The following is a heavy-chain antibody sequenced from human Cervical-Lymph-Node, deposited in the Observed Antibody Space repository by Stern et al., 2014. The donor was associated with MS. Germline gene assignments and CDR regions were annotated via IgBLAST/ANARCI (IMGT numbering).Heavy chain of an antibody. CDR1: GFNFRTYW. V-gene: IGHV3-74*02. Sequence: EVQLVESGGGIVQPGGSLMISCVASGFNFRTYWMHWVRQGPGQGLEWVSRINGDGTVSTYADSVSGRFTISRNNANNTMSLQLDNLRVEDTAIYYCASAYRASWGQGTLVTVST. J-gene: IGHJ4*02. D-gene: IGHD1-1*01. CDR3: ASAYRAS. CDR2: INGDGTVS.